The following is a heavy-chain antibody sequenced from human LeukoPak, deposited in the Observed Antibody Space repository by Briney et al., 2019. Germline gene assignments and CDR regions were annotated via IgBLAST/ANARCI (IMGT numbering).Heavy chain of an antibody. Sequence: SETLSLTCTVSGGSISSSSYYWGWIRQPPGKGLEWIGSIYYSGSTYYNPSLKGRVTISVDTSKNQFSLKLSSVTAAYTAVYYCAIHTYFWSGYYSDYFDYWGQGTLVTVSS. V-gene: IGHV4-39*01. CDR1: GGSISSSSYY. CDR3: AIHTYFWSGYYSDYFDY. J-gene: IGHJ4*02. CDR2: IYYSGST. D-gene: IGHD3-3*01.